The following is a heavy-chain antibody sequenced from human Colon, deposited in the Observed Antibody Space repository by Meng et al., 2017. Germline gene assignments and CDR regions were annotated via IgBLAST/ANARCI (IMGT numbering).Heavy chain of an antibody. J-gene: IGHJ4*02. CDR2: IHSSGNT. CDR1: GGSINSADYY. V-gene: IGHV4-30-4*01. D-gene: IGHD1-26*01. Sequence: QVQLQESGPGVVKPSQTLSLPCTIPGGSINSADYYWNWIRQSPGKGLEWLGYIHSSGNTYYTPSLKSRLTMSLDTSKNQFSLRLTSVTAADTAIYYCARDPLAVGPTDRGLDSWGQGTLVTVSS. CDR3: ARDPLAVGPTDRGLDS.